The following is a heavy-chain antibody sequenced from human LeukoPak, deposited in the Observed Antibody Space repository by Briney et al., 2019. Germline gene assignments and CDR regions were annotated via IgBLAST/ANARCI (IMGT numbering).Heavy chain of an antibody. Sequence: ASVKVSCKASGYTFTSYDINWVRQATGQGLEWMGWMNPNSGNTGYAQKFQGRVTMTRNTSISTAYMELSSLRSEDTAVYYCARGRVPFYCSSTSCYRGFDPWGQGTLVTVSS. CDR3: ARGRVPFYCSSTSCYRGFDP. D-gene: IGHD2-2*01. CDR1: GYTFTSYD. V-gene: IGHV1-8*01. CDR2: MNPNSGNT. J-gene: IGHJ5*02.